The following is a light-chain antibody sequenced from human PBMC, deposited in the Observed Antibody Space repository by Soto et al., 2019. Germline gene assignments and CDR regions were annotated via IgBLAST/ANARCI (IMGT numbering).Light chain of an antibody. CDR3: SSYTSSSTLV. CDR2: EVT. Sequence: QSALTQPASVSGSPGQSITISCTGTSSDIGGYNYVSWYQQPPGKAPKLVIYEVTNRPSGVSSRFSGSKSDNSASLTISGLRAEDEADYYCSSYTSSSTLVFGGGTKLTVL. CDR1: SSDIGGYNY. J-gene: IGLJ3*02. V-gene: IGLV2-14*01.